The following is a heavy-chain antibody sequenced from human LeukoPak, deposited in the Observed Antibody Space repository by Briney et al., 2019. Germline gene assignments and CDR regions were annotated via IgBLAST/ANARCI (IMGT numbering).Heavy chain of an antibody. CDR2: ISAYNGNT. Sequence: ASVKVSCKASGCTFTSYGISWVRQAPGQGLEWMGWISAYNGNTNYAQKLQGRVTMTTDTSTSTAYMELRSLRSDDTAVYYCARSPGDSSSWYWDPNFDYWGQGTLVTVSS. J-gene: IGHJ4*02. D-gene: IGHD6-13*01. CDR1: GCTFTSYG. CDR3: ARSPGDSSSWYWDPNFDY. V-gene: IGHV1-18*01.